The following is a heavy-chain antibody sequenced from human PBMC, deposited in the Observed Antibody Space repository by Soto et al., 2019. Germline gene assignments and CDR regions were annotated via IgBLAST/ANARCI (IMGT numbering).Heavy chain of an antibody. CDR2: SSAYNGYT. Sequence: QVQLVQSGAEVKKPGASVKVSCKSSGYTFTSYGISWVRQAPGQGLEWMGWSSAYNGYTNYAQQLQGRVTMTTDSSTSTAYMELRSLRSDDTAVYYCAGEWFGESVYYFDYWGQRTLFTVSS. CDR1: GYTFTSYG. J-gene: IGHJ4*02. D-gene: IGHD3-10*01. V-gene: IGHV1-18*01. CDR3: AGEWFGESVYYFDY.